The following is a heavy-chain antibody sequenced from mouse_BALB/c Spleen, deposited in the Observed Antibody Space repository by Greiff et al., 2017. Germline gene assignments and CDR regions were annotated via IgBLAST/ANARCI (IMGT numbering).Heavy chain of an antibody. CDR3: ARVHYDYYAMDY. Sequence: EVKVVESGGGLVKPGGSLKLSCAASGFTFSDYYMYWVRQTPEKRLEWVATISDGGSYTYYPDSVKGRFTISRDNAKNNLYLQMSSLKSEDTAMYYCARVHYDYYAMDYWGQGTSVTVSS. D-gene: IGHD1-1*02. V-gene: IGHV5-4*02. CDR1: GFTFSDYY. CDR2: ISDGGSYT. J-gene: IGHJ4*01.